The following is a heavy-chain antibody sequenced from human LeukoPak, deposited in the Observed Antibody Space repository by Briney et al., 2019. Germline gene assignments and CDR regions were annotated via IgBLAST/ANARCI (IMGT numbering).Heavy chain of an antibody. CDR1: GGSFSGYY. CDR3: ARGRGAARGYYYYGMDV. Sequence: SETLSLTCAVYGGSFSGYYWSWIRQPPGKGLEWIGEINHSGSTNYNPSLKSRVTISVDTSKNQSSLKLSSVTAADTAVYYCARGRGAARGYYYYGMDVWGQGTTVTVSS. V-gene: IGHV4-34*01. D-gene: IGHD1-26*01. J-gene: IGHJ6*02. CDR2: INHSGST.